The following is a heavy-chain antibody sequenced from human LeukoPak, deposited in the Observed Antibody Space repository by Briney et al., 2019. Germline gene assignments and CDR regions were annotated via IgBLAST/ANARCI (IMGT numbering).Heavy chain of an antibody. V-gene: IGHV3-66*04. CDR3: GRRFCNSCPLDF. CDR1: GFNVNTNN. CDR2: FLAGGLL. J-gene: IGHJ4*02. Sequence: GGSLRLSCAGSGFNVNTNNRFWVRQAPGKGLECVSTFLAGGLLDYADSVGDRFTISRDTSKNTLYLQMNSLSAEDTAVYYCGRRFCNSCPLDFWGQGTLVTVSS. D-gene: IGHD2-21*01.